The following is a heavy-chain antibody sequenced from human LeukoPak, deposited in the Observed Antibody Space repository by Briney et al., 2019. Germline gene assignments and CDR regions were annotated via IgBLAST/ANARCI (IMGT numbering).Heavy chain of an antibody. CDR3: AKVGYYDSSGYYYLYYFDY. D-gene: IGHD3-22*01. J-gene: IGHJ4*02. CDR1: GFTFSSYT. CDR2: ISGSGGST. Sequence: GGSLRLSCAASGFTFSSYTMNWVRQAPGKGLEWVSAISGSGGSTYYADSVKGRFTISRDNSKNTLYLQMNSLRAEDTAVYYCAKVGYYDSSGYYYLYYFDYWGQGTLVTVSS. V-gene: IGHV3-23*01.